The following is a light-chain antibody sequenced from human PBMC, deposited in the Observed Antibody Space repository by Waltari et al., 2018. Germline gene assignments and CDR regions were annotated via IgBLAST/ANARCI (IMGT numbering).Light chain of an antibody. CDR1: NGDVGGYYY. CDR3: TSYRSTNTRVI. J-gene: IGLJ2*01. V-gene: IGLV2-14*03. Sequence: QSALTQPASVSGSPGQSITIPCPGINGDVGGYYYVSWYQQYPGKAPKLLIYDVSHRPSGVSSRFSASKSGNTASLTISGLQTEDEADYYCTSYRSTNTRVIFGGGTKLAVL. CDR2: DVS.